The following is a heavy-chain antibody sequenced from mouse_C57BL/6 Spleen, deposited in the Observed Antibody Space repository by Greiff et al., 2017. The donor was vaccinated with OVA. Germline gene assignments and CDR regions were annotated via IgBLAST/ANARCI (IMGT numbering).Heavy chain of an antibody. CDR1: GYAFSSYW. CDR3: ARGGGYSSFAY. J-gene: IGHJ3*01. D-gene: IGHD2-3*01. V-gene: IGHV1-80*01. CDR2: IYPGDGDT. Sequence: VMLVESGAELVKPGASVKISCKASGYAFSSYWMNWVKQRPGKGLEWIGQIYPGDGDTNYNGKFKGKATLTADKSSSTAYMQLSSLTSEDSAVYFCARGGGYSSFAYWGQGTLVTVSA.